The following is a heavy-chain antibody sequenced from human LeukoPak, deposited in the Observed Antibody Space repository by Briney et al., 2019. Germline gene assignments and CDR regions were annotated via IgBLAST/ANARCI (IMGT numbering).Heavy chain of an antibody. J-gene: IGHJ3*02. CDR3: ARGGAVNGFDI. CDR1: GGTFSNFF. Sequence: PSETLSLTCGVSGGTFSNFFWNWIRQTPGKGLEWIGQIDHSGSTGYNSSLKSRVTISVDTSKTHFSLNLTSVTAADMAVYYCARGGAVNGFDIWGQGTRVTVSS. D-gene: IGHD6-19*01. CDR2: IDHSGST. V-gene: IGHV4-34*01.